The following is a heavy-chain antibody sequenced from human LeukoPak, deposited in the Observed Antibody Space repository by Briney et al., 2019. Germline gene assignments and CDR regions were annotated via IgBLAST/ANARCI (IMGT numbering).Heavy chain of an antibody. D-gene: IGHD3-10*01. V-gene: IGHV1-46*01. J-gene: IGHJ6*02. Sequence: ASVKVSCKASGYTFTSYYMHWVRQAPGQGLEWMGIINPSGGSTSYAQKFQGRVTMTRDTSTSTVYMELSSLRAEDTAVYYCARVHSGHYYGMDVWGQGTTVTVSS. CDR1: GYTFTSYY. CDR3: ARVHSGHYYGMDV. CDR2: INPSGGST.